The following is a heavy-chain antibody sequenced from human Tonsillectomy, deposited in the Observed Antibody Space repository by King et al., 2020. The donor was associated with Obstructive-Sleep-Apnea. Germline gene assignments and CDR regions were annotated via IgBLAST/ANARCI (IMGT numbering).Heavy chain of an antibody. CDR1: GFTFSSYG. D-gene: IGHD2-2*01. CDR3: ARVSMRGCSSTSCGAFDV. J-gene: IGHJ3*01. V-gene: IGHV3-33*08. CDR2: IWYDGNNK. Sequence: VQLVESGGGVVQPGGSLRLSCAASGFTFSSYGMHWVRQGPGKGLEWVGVIWYDGNNKFYADSVKGRFTISRDNSKNTLFLQMNTLKVEDTAIYYCARVSMRGCSSTSCGAFDVWGQGTMVTVSS.